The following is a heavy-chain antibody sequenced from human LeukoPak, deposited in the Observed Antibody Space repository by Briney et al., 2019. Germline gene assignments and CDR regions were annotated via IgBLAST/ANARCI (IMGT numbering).Heavy chain of an antibody. J-gene: IGHJ4*02. V-gene: IGHV4-39*07. D-gene: IGHD6-19*01. CDR1: GGSISSSSYY. Sequence: SETLSLTCTVSGGSISSSSYYWGWIRQPPGKRLEWIGSIHYSGSTYDNPSLKSRVTISVDTSKNQFSLKLSSVTAADTAVYYCARDRGAVAGSGGAFDYWGQGTLVTVSS. CDR2: IHYSGST. CDR3: ARDRGAVAGSGGAFDY.